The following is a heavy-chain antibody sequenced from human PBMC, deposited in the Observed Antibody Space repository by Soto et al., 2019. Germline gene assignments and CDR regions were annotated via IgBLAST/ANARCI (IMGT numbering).Heavy chain of an antibody. CDR1: GFTFSSYW. V-gene: IGHV3-7*01. Sequence: EVQLVESGGGLVQPGGSLRLSCAASGFTFSSYWMNWVRQAPGKGLEWVANIRQDGNDIYHVDSVKGRFTISRDNAKDSLYLQMSSLRAEDTAVYYCAGGTGWVFNSWGRGTQVTVSS. J-gene: IGHJ5*02. CDR2: IRQDGNDI. CDR3: AGGTGWVFNS. D-gene: IGHD6-19*01.